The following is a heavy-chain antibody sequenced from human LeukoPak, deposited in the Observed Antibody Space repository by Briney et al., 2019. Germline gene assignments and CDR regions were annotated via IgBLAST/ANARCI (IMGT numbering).Heavy chain of an antibody. V-gene: IGHV3-7*01. Sequence: GGSLRLSCAASGFTFRSYWMTWVRQAPGKGLEWVANIKQDGSEKNYVDSVKGRFTISRDNAKNSLYLQMHSLRAEDTAVYYCARHGSRVMATIEDSWGQGTLVIVSS. CDR2: IKQDGSEK. CDR3: ARHGSRVMATIEDS. D-gene: IGHD5-12*01. J-gene: IGHJ4*02. CDR1: GFTFRSYW.